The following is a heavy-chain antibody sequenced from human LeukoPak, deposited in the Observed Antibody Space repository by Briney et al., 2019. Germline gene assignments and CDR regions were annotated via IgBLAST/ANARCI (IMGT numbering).Heavy chain of an antibody. Sequence: SVKVSCKASGGTFSSYAISWVRQAPGQGLEWMGGIIPIFGTANYAQKFQGRVTITTDESTSTAYMELSSLRSEDTAMYYCARDQSGSYYGLDYWGQGPLVTVSS. J-gene: IGHJ4*02. D-gene: IGHD1-26*01. V-gene: IGHV1-69*05. CDR1: GGTFSSYA. CDR2: IIPIFGTA. CDR3: ARDQSGSYYGLDY.